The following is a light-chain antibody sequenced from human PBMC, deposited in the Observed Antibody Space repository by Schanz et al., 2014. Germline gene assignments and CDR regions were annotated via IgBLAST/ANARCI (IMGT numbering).Light chain of an antibody. V-gene: IGLV2-8*01. J-gene: IGLJ1*01. CDR2: DVS. CDR3: SSYAGSIYV. CDR1: SSDVGGYNF. Sequence: QSALTQPASVSGSPGQSITISCTGTSSDVGGYNFVSWYQQHPGKAPKLMIHDVSNRPSGVPDRFSGSKSGNTASLTVSGLQAEDEADYYCSSYAGSIYVFGTGTKLTVL.